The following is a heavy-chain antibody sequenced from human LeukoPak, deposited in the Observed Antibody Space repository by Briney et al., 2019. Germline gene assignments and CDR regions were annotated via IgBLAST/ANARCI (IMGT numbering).Heavy chain of an antibody. V-gene: IGHV4-34*01. Sequence: SETLSLTCAVYGGSFSGYYWSWIRQPPGKGLEWIGGINHSGSTNYNPSLKSRVTISVDTSKNQFSLKLSSVTAADTAVYYCARGGGDTTQVVWGRKSWFDPWGQGTLVTVSS. CDR3: ARGGGDTTQVVWGRKSWFDP. CDR1: GGSFSGYY. J-gene: IGHJ5*02. D-gene: IGHD3-16*01. CDR2: INHSGST.